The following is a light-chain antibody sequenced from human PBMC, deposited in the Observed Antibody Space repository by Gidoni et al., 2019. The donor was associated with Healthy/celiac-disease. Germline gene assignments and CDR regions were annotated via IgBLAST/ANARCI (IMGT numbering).Light chain of an antibody. CDR2: WAS. CDR1: QSVLYSSNNKNY. CDR3: QQYYSTPPYT. J-gene: IGKJ2*01. Sequence: DIVMTQYPDSLAVSLGGRATINCKSSQSVLYSSNNKNYLAWYQQKPGQPPKRLIYWASTRESGVPDRFSGSGSGTDFTLTISSLQAEDVAVYYCQQYYSTPPYTFGQGTKLEIK. V-gene: IGKV4-1*01.